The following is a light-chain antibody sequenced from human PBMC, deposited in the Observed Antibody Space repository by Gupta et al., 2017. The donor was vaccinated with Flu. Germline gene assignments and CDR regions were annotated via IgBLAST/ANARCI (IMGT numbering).Light chain of an antibody. Sequence: PSSLSASIGDRVTITCRASQGIGKYLAWYQQKPGTSPKLLMRAASTLESGVPSRFSGSGSGTEFTFTISDLQPEDAATYYCQKYNGFPLTFGGGTKVNI. V-gene: IGKV1-27*01. CDR2: AAS. CDR3: QKYNGFPLT. J-gene: IGKJ4*01. CDR1: QGIGKY.